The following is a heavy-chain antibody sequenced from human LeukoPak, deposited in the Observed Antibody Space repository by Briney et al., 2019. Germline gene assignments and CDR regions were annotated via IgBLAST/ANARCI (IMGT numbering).Heavy chain of an antibody. CDR1: GGTFSSYA. J-gene: IGHJ3*02. V-gene: IGHV1-69*06. CDR2: IIPIFGTV. D-gene: IGHD2-15*01. Sequence: SVKVSCKASGGTFSSYAISWVRQAPGQGLEWMGGIIPIFGTVNYAQKFQGRVTITADKSTSTAYMELSSLRSEDTAVYYCARGATDIVVVVAATDAFDIWGQGTMVTVSS. CDR3: ARGATDIVVVVAATDAFDI.